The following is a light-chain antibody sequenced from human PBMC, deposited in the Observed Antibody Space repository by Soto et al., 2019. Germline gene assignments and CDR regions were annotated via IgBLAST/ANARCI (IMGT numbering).Light chain of an antibody. J-gene: IGLJ1*01. Sequence: QSVLTQPPSASGSPGQSVTISCTGTSSDVGGYNYVSWYQQHPGKAPKLIIYEVSKRPSGVPDRFSGSKSGNTASLTVSGLQAEDESDYYCSSYVGSNSLYVFGTGTKVTVL. CDR2: EVS. CDR3: SSYVGSNSLYV. V-gene: IGLV2-8*01. CDR1: SSDVGGYNY.